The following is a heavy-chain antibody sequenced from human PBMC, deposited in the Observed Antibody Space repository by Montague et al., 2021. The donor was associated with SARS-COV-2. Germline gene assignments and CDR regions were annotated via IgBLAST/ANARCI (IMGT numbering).Heavy chain of an antibody. D-gene: IGHD6-13*01. CDR2: IYYSGST. J-gene: IGHJ4*02. CDR3: ATGSRGYSSSWFDKPLLEVEHAGPGLDY. V-gene: IGHV4-28*01. CDR1: GYSISSSNW. Sequence: SETLSLTCAVSGYSISSSNWWGWIRQPPGKGLGWIGYIYYSGSTYYNPSLKSRVTMSVDTSKNQFSLKLSSVTAVDTAVYYCATGSRGYSSSWFDKPLLEVEHAGPGLDYWGQGTLVTVSS.